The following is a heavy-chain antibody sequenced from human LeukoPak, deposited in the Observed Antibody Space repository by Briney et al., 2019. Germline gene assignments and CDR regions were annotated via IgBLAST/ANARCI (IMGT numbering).Heavy chain of an antibody. J-gene: IGHJ4*02. CDR3: AKIYSGSYYGLAGVDY. Sequence: GGSLRLSCAASGFTFSSYAMHWVRQAPGKGLEWVAFIRYDGRNKYYADSVKGRFTISRDNSKNTLYLQMNSLRAEDTAVYYCAKIYSGSYYGLAGVDYWGQGTLVAVSS. CDR2: IRYDGRNK. D-gene: IGHD1-26*01. V-gene: IGHV3-30*02. CDR1: GFTFSSYA.